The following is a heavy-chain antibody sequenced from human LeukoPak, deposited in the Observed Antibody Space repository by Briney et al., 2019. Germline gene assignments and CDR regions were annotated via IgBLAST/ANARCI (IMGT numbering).Heavy chain of an antibody. D-gene: IGHD3-16*01. CDR3: ARSEGADY. V-gene: IGHV3-23*01. CDR2: ISGSGSIS. CDR1: GFTFTNYA. J-gene: IGHJ4*02. Sequence: GGSLRLSCTASGFTFTNYAMNWVRQAPGKGLEWVSTISGSGSISYYADSVKGRFTISRDDSKNTLYLQMNSLRAEDTAVYYCARSEGADYWGQGTLVTVSS.